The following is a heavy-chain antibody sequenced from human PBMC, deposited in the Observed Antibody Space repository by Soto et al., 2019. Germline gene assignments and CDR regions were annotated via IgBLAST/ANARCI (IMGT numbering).Heavy chain of an antibody. V-gene: IGHV4-59*01. Sequence: SETLSLTCTVSGDSISTDDWSWIRQPPGKGLEWIGYIYYSGSTNYNPSLKSRVTISVDTSKNQFSLKLSSVTAADTAVYYCARGIEGWYQGRYYYGMDVWGQGTTVTVSS. CDR1: GDSISTDD. D-gene: IGHD6-19*01. CDR2: IYYSGST. J-gene: IGHJ6*02. CDR3: ARGIEGWYQGRYYYGMDV.